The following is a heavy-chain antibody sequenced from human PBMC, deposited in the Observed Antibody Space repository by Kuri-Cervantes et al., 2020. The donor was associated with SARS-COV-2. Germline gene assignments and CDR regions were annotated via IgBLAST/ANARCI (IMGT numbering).Heavy chain of an antibody. D-gene: IGHD6-13*01. CDR3: ERFSWYGITNGFDY. Sequence: SETLSLTCTVSGGSISSYYWSWIRQPAGKGLEWIGSIYYSGSTNYNPSLKSRVTISVDTSKNQFSLKLSSVTAADTAVYYCERFSWYGITNGFDYWGQGTLVTVSS. V-gene: IGHV4-59*01. CDR2: IYYSGST. J-gene: IGHJ4*02. CDR1: GGSISSYY.